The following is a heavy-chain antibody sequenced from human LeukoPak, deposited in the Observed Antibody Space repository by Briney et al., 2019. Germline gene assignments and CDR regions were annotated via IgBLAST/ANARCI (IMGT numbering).Heavy chain of an antibody. CDR2: IYPGDSDT. J-gene: IGHJ4*02. V-gene: IGHV5-51*01. D-gene: IGHD5-24*01. CDR1: GYSFTSYW. CDR3: ARHRDGYNYDY. Sequence: GEPLKISCKGSGYSFTSYWIGWVRRMPEKGLEWMGIIYPGDSDTRYSPSFQGQVTISADKSISTAYLQWSSLKASDTAMYYCARHRDGYNYDYWGQGTLVTVSS.